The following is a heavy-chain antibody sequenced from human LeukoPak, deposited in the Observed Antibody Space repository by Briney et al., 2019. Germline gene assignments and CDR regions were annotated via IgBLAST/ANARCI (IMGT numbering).Heavy chain of an antibody. V-gene: IGHV3-23*01. J-gene: IGHJ4*02. CDR1: GFTFSSYA. D-gene: IGHD6-19*01. Sequence: GRSLRLSCAASGFTFSSYAMSWVRQAPGKGLEWVSAISGSGGSTYYADSVKGRFTISRDNSKNTLYLQMNSLRAEDTAVYYCAKDWKYYSSGWLFDYWGQGTLVTVSS. CDR3: AKDWKYYSSGWLFDY. CDR2: ISGSGGST.